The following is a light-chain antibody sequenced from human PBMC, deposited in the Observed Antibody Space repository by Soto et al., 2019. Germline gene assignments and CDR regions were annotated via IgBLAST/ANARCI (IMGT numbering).Light chain of an antibody. V-gene: IGKV1-5*03. CDR3: QHYSSWA. J-gene: IGKJ1*01. CDR2: KAS. CDR1: QTIGAF. Sequence: QMTQSPSTLSASVGERVTITCRASQTIGAFLAWYQLKPGKAPNLLISKASNLQDGVPSRFSGSGSATEFTLTITSLQPDDFANYYCQHYSSWAFGQGTKVEIK.